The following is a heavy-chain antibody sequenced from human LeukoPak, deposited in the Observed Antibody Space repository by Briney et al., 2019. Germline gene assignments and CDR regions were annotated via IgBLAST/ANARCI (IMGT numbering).Heavy chain of an antibody. J-gene: IGHJ2*01. Sequence: PSETLSLTCTVSGGSISSGSYYWSWIRQPAGKGLEWIGRIYTSGSTNYNPSLKSRVTISVDTSKNQFSLKLSSVTAADTAVYYCARDLGGYSSSWYENGWYFDLWGRGTLVTVSS. V-gene: IGHV4-61*02. CDR1: GGSISSGSYY. D-gene: IGHD6-13*01. CDR3: ARDLGGYSSSWYENGWYFDL. CDR2: IYTSGST.